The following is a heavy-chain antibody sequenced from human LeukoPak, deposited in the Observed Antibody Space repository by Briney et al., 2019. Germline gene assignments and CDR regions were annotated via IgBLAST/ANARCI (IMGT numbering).Heavy chain of an antibody. D-gene: IGHD5-18*01. V-gene: IGHV3-7*01. Sequence: PGGSLRLSCAASGFTFSSYEMNWVRQAPGKGLEWVANIKQDGSEKYYVDSVKGRFTISRDNAKNSLYLQLNSLRAEDTAVYYCARDRWGYSYGGDWGQGTLVTVSS. J-gene: IGHJ4*02. CDR2: IKQDGSEK. CDR1: GFTFSSYE. CDR3: ARDRWGYSYGGD.